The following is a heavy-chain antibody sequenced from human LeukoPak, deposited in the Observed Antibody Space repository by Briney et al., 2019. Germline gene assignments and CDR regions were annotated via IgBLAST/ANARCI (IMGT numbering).Heavy chain of an antibody. D-gene: IGHD5-24*01. CDR2: ISWNSGSI. V-gene: IGHV3-9*01. CDR3: AKDLGPGSMATSPGFDY. Sequence: GGSLRLSCAASGITVSSNYMSWVRQVPGKGLEWVSGISWNSGSIGYADSVKGRFTISRDNAKTSLYLQMNSLRAEDTALYYCAKDLGPGSMATSPGFDYWGQGTLVTVSS. J-gene: IGHJ4*02. CDR1: GITVSSNY.